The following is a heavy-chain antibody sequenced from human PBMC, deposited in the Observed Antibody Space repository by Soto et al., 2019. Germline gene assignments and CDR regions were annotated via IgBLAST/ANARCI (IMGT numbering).Heavy chain of an antibody. V-gene: IGHV4-59*01. Sequence: SETLSLTCTVSGGSISSYYWSWIRQPPGKGLEWIGYIYYSGSTNYNPSLKSRVTISVDTSKNQFSLKLSSVTAADTAVYYCARDRYYYDSSGSDYYYYGMDVWGQGTTVTSP. D-gene: IGHD3-22*01. CDR3: ARDRYYYDSSGSDYYYYGMDV. CDR1: GGSISSYY. CDR2: IYYSGST. J-gene: IGHJ6*02.